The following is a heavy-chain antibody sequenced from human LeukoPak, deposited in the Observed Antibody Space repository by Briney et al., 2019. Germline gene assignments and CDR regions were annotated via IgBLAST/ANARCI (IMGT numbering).Heavy chain of an antibody. J-gene: IGHJ4*02. CDR2: ISSSSSTI. CDR1: GFTFSSYS. Sequence: GSLRLSCAASGFTFSSYSINWVRQAPGKGLEWVSYISSSSSTIYYADSVKGRFTISRDNAKNSLYLQMNSLRAEDTAVYYCARNERASYYFDYWGRGTLVTVSS. CDR3: ARNERASYYFDY. V-gene: IGHV3-48*01.